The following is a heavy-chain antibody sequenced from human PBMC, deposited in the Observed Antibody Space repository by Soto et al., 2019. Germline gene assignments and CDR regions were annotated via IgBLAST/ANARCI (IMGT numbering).Heavy chain of an antibody. CDR3: AKTGPQLPRYYYYYYMDV. CDR1: GFTFSSYA. J-gene: IGHJ6*03. D-gene: IGHD2-2*01. V-gene: IGHV3-23*01. CDR2: ISGSGGST. Sequence: GGSLRLSCAASGFTFSSYAMSWVRQAPGKGLEWVSAISGSGGSTYYADSVKGRFTISRDNSKNTLYLQMNSLRAEDTAVYYCAKTGPQLPRYYYYYYMDVWGKGTTVTVSS.